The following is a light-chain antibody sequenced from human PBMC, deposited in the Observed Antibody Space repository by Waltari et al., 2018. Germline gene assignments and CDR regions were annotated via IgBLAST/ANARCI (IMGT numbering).Light chain of an antibody. J-gene: IGKJ5*01. V-gene: IGKV4-1*01. CDR3: QQYYNIPIT. CDR2: WAS. Sequence: DIVMTQSPDSLAVSLGERATINCKSSQSVLYSSNNENYLAWYQQKPGQPPKLLIYWASTRESGVPDRFSGSGSGTDFTLTISSLQAEDVAVYYCQQYYNIPITFGQGTRQEIK. CDR1: QSVLYSSNNENY.